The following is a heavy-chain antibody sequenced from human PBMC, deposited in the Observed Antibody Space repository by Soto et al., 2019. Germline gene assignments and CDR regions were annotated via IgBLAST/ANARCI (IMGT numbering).Heavy chain of an antibody. CDR2: IYYSGST. CDR1: GGSISSSSYY. V-gene: IGHV4-39*01. D-gene: IGHD2-8*01. Sequence: TLSLTCTVSGGSISSSSYYWGWIRQPPGKGLEWIGSIYYSGSTYYNPSLKSRVTISVDTSKNQFSLKLSSVTAADTAVYYCASPFGCTNGVCYTSDYWGQGTLVTVSS. J-gene: IGHJ4*02. CDR3: ASPFGCTNGVCYTSDY.